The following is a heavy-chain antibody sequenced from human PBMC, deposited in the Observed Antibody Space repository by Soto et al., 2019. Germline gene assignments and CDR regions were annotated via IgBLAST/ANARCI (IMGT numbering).Heavy chain of an antibody. CDR2: ISRDGSST. CDR3: VCGGNFFVY. V-gene: IGHV3-74*01. CDR1: GLTFSNYW. Sequence: GGSLRLSCAGSGLTFSNYWIHWVRQAPGQGLAWVSRISRDGSSTTYADSVKGRFTISRDNAKNTLYLQMNSLRAEDTAVYYCVCGGNFFVYWGQGTLVTVSS. D-gene: IGHD3-16*01. J-gene: IGHJ4*02.